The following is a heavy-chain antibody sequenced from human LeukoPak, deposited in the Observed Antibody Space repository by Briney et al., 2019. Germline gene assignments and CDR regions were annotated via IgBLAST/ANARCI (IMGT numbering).Heavy chain of an antibody. D-gene: IGHD6-19*01. CDR1: GFTFSSYG. CDR2: ISYDGSNK. V-gene: IGHV3-30*18. CDR3: AKIFLSYSSGHPPYPPHHKYYYYGMDV. Sequence: PGGSLRLSCAASGFTFSSYGMHWVRQAPGKGLEWVAVISYDGSNKYYADSVKGRFTISRDNSKNTLYLQMNSLRAEDTAVYYCAKIFLSYSSGHPPYPPHHKYYYYGMDVWGQGTTVTVSS. J-gene: IGHJ6*02.